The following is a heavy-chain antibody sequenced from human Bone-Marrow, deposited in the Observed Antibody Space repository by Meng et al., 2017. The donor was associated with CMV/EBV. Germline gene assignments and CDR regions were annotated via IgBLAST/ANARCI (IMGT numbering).Heavy chain of an antibody. D-gene: IGHD4-11*01. CDR1: GGSISSYY. V-gene: IGHV4-59*01. CDR2: IYYSGST. Sequence: GSLRLSCTVSGGSISSYYWSWIRQPPGKGLEWIGYIYYSGSTNYNPSLKSRVTISVDTSKNQFSLKLSSVTAADTAMYYCARTTVTTKGYYYGMYVWGQGTTVTVSS. J-gene: IGHJ6*02. CDR3: ARTTVTTKGYYYGMYV.